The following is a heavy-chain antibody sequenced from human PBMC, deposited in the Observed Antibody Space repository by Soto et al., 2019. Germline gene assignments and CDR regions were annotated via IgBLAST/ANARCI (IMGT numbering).Heavy chain of an antibody. Sequence: SETLSLTCTVSGGSISHYYWSWIRQSPGKGLEWIGYAYYSGSTDYNPSLKSRVTMSVDTSKNQVSLKLNSVTTSDTAVYYCARDRSTYGGGGTGEVKENWFDPWGPGTLVTVSS. V-gene: IGHV4-59*01. CDR1: GGSISHYY. CDR2: AYYSGST. D-gene: IGHD2-8*01. CDR3: ARDRSTYGGGGTGEVKENWFDP. J-gene: IGHJ5*02.